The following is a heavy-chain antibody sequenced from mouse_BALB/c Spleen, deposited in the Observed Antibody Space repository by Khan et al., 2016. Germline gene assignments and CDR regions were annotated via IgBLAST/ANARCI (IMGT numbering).Heavy chain of an antibody. CDR2: INSDGSAI. D-gene: IGHD2-13*01. J-gene: IGHJ1*01. CDR3: MRSDGDYWYFDV. V-gene: IGHV11-2*02. CDR1: GFTFSGFW. Sequence: EVQLLETGGGLVQPGGSRGLSCEGSGFTFSGFWMSWVRQTPGKTLEWIGDINSDGSAINYAPSIKDRFTIFRDNDKSTLYLQMSNVRSEDTATYFCMRSDGDYWYFDVWGAGTTVTVAS.